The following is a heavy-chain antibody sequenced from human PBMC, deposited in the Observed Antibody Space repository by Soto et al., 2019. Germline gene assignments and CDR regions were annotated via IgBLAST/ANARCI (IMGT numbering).Heavy chain of an antibody. V-gene: IGHV1-18*01. CDR3: ARRYCSSTSCRFKDGWFDP. J-gene: IGHJ5*02. CDR1: GYTFTSYG. D-gene: IGHD2-2*01. CDR2: ISAYNGNT. Sequence: QVPLVQSGAEVKKPGASVKVSCKASGYTFTSYGISWVRQAPGQGLEWMGWISAYNGNTNYAQKLQGRVTMTTDTSTSTAYMELRSLRSDDTAVYYCARRYCSSTSCRFKDGWFDPWGQGSLVAVSS.